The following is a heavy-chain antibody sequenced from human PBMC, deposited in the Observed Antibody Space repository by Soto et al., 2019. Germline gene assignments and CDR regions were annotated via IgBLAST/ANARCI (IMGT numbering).Heavy chain of an antibody. J-gene: IGHJ4*02. Sequence: ASVKVSCKASGYTFTNYHMHWVRQAPGQGLEWMGIINPSGGSTTYAQKFQGRVTMTRDTSTSTVYMELSSLRSEDTAVYYCARGFSSGWPFGYWGQGTPVTVSS. V-gene: IGHV1-46*01. CDR3: ARGFSSGWPFGY. D-gene: IGHD6-19*01. CDR2: INPSGGST. CDR1: GYTFTNYH.